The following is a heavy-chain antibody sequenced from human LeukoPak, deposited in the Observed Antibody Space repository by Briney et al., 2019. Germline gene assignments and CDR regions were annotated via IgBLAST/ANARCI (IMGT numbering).Heavy chain of an antibody. Sequence: GASVKVSCKASGYTFTSYYMHWVRQAPGQGLEWMGIINPSGGSTSYAQKLQGRVTMTRDTSTSTVYMELSSLRSEDTAVYYCARIAKSSGMIAYYFDYWGQGTLVTVSS. D-gene: IGHD1-26*01. CDR3: ARIAKSSGMIAYYFDY. CDR2: INPSGGST. J-gene: IGHJ4*02. CDR1: GYTFTSYY. V-gene: IGHV1-46*01.